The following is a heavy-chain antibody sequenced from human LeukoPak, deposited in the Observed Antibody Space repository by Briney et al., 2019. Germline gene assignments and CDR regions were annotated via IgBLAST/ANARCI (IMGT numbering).Heavy chain of an antibody. CDR3: ARCAEQTTDRSFDP. CDR1: GYTFTDYY. J-gene: IGHJ5*02. Sequence: GASVKVSCKASGYTFTDYYMHWVRQAPGQGLEWMGWINPNRGGTKYAQKFQGRVTMTRDTSISTAYMELSRLRSDDTAVYYCARCAEQTTDRSFDPWGQGTLVTVSS. V-gene: IGHV1-2*02. D-gene: IGHD3-16*02. CDR2: INPNRGGT.